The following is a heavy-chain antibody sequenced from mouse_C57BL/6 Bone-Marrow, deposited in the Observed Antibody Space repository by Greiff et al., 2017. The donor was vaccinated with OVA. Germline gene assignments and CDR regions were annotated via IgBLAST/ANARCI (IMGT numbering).Heavy chain of an antibody. CDR2: IDPSDSYT. CDR1: GYTFTSYW. V-gene: IGHV1-50*01. J-gene: IGHJ1*03. D-gene: IGHD2-1*01. Sequence: QVQLQQPGAELVKPGASVKLSCKASGYTFTSYWMQWVKQRPGQGLEWIGEIDPSDSYTNYNPKFKGKATLTVDTSSSTAYMQLSSLTSEDSAVYYCARREKGNHVYWYCEVWGTGTTVTVSS. CDR3: ARREKGNHVYWYCEV.